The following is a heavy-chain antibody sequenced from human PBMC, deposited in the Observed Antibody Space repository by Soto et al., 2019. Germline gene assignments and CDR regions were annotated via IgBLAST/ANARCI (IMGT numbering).Heavy chain of an antibody. Sequence: GPSVKVSCKASGYTFTSYGISWVRQAPGQGLEWIGWISAYNGNTNYAQKLQGRVTMTTDTSTSTAYMELRSLRSDDTAVYYCAREEGCTNGVCYTGAGYYYYMDVWGKGTTVTVSS. J-gene: IGHJ6*03. CDR2: ISAYNGNT. CDR1: GYTFTSYG. D-gene: IGHD2-8*01. V-gene: IGHV1-18*01. CDR3: AREEGCTNGVCYTGAGYYYYMDV.